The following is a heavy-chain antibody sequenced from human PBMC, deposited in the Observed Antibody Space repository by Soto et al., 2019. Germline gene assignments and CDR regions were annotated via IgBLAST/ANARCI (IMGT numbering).Heavy chain of an antibody. Sequence: ASVKVSCKASGYTFTSYYIHWLRQAPGQGLEWMGVINPSGGSTTYAQKFQDTVTMTRDTSASTVYMELSSLRSEDTAVYYCARENWFDSWGQGTLVTVSS. J-gene: IGHJ5*01. CDR1: GYTFTSYY. CDR2: INPSGGST. V-gene: IGHV1-46*01. CDR3: ARENWFDS.